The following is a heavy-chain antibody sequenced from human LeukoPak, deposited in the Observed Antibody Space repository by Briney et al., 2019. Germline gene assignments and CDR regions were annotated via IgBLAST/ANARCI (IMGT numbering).Heavy chain of an antibody. V-gene: IGHV4-59*08. CDR2: IYYSGST. CDR3: AKLGIGVVPSAMLGDYYSDY. J-gene: IGHJ4*02. Sequence: SETLSLTCTVSGGPISSYYWSWIRQPPGKGLEWIGYIYYSGSTKYNPSLKSRVTISVDTSKSQFSLKLTSVTAADTAVYYCAKLGIGVVPSAMLGDYYSDYWGQGTLVTVSS. CDR1: GGPISSYY. D-gene: IGHD2-2*01.